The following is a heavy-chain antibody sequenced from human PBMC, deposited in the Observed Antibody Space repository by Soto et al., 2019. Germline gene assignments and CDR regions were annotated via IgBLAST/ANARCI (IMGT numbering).Heavy chain of an antibody. D-gene: IGHD4-17*01. Sequence: GGSLRLSCAASGFTFSSYAMSWVHQAPGKGLEWVSIIYSGGSIYYADSVKGRFIISRDNSKNTLYLQMNSLRAEDTAVYYCARTVSIATTGGPDYWGQGTLVTVSS. CDR3: ARTVSIATTGGPDY. J-gene: IGHJ4*02. V-gene: IGHV3-66*01. CDR1: GFTFSSYA. CDR2: IYSGGSI.